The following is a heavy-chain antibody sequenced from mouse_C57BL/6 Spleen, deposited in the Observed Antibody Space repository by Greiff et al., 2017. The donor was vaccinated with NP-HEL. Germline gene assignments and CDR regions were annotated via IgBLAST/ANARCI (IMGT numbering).Heavy chain of an antibody. CDR1: GYTFTDYN. CDR2: INPNNGGT. CDR3: ARFYYGYDYWYFDV. Sequence: VQLQQSGPELVKPGASVKIPCKASGYTFTDYNMDWVKQSHGKSLEWIGDINPNNGGTIYNQKFKGKATLTVDKSSSTAYMELRSLTSEDTAVYYCARFYYGYDYWYFDVWGTGTTVTVSS. D-gene: IGHD2-2*01. J-gene: IGHJ1*03. V-gene: IGHV1-18*01.